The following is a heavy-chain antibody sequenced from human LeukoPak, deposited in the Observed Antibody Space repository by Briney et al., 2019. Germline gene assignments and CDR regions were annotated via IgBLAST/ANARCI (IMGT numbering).Heavy chain of an antibody. CDR3: ARDIGGSYTPGDH. Sequence: GGSLRLSCAASGFTFSSYSMNWVRQAPGKGLEWVSVIYSGDSTYYADSVKGRFTISRDNSRNTLYLQMNRLRAEDTAVYYCARDIGGSYTPGDHWGQGTLVTVSS. CDR1: GFTFSSYS. CDR2: IYSGDST. D-gene: IGHD1-26*01. J-gene: IGHJ4*02. V-gene: IGHV3-53*01.